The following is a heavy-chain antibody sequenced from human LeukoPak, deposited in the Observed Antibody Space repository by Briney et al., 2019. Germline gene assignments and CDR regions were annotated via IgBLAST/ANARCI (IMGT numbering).Heavy chain of an antibody. CDR2: ISTSDGST. V-gene: IGHV3-23*01. CDR3: ARAVDFWSGYPQPNWFDP. D-gene: IGHD3-3*01. J-gene: IGHJ5*02. Sequence: GGSLRVSCAASGFTFSNSAMGWVRQAPGKGLEWVSAISTSDGSTYYADAVKGRFTISRDNSKSTLYLQMNSLRAEDTAVYYCARAVDFWSGYPQPNWFDPWGQGTLVTVSS. CDR1: GFTFSNSA.